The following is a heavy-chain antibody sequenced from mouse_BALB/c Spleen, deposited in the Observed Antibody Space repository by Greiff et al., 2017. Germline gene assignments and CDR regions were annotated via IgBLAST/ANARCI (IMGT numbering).Heavy chain of an antibody. CDR1: GYAFSSYW. Sequence: VQLQQSGAELVRPGSSVKISCKASGYAFSSYWMNWVKQRPGQGLEWIGQIYPGDGDTNYNGKFKGKATLTADKSSSTAYMQLSSLTSEDSAVYFCARGDRYHYAMDYWGQGTSVTVSS. D-gene: IGHD2-14*01. CDR2: IYPGDGDT. J-gene: IGHJ4*01. V-gene: IGHV1-80*01. CDR3: ARGDRYHYAMDY.